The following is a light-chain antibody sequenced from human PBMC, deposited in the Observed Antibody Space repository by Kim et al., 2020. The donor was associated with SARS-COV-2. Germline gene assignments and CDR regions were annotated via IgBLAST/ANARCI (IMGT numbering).Light chain of an antibody. Sequence: AGKTATLSGGASQSVGGTGLAGDQEKRGRTPRPHIYGASSRATGIPDRISGSGSGTDFTLTISRLEPEDLAVYYCQQYGSSSRWTFGQGTKVDIK. V-gene: IGKV3-20*01. CDR1: QSVGGTG. J-gene: IGKJ1*01. CDR2: GAS. CDR3: QQYGSSSRWT.